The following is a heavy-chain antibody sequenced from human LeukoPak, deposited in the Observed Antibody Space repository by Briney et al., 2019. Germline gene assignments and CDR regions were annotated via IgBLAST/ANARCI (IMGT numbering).Heavy chain of an antibody. CDR2: IYHTGTT. Sequence: SETLSLTCIVSGYSITSGSYWGWIRQPPGKGLEWTGTIYHTGTTYYNPSLKSRVTISLDTSKNQFSLKLSSVTAADTAVYYCAKYYYDTSGYYSYYFDYWGQGTLVTVSS. J-gene: IGHJ4*02. D-gene: IGHD3-22*01. CDR1: GYSITSGSY. CDR3: AKYYYDTSGYYSYYFDY. V-gene: IGHV4-38-2*02.